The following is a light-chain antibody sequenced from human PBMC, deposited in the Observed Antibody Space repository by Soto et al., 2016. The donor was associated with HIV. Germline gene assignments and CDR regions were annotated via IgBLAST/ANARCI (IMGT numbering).Light chain of an antibody. CDR1: YDITTY. J-gene: IGKJ2*01. V-gene: IGKV1-9*01. CDR3: QQLYGYPNT. Sequence: DIQLTQSPSFLSASVGERVTITCRASYDITTYLAWYQQKPGKAPKLLIYEASTLQSGVPSRFSGSGYGTEFALTISSLQPEDFATYHCQQLYGYPNTFGQGTKLE. CDR2: EAS.